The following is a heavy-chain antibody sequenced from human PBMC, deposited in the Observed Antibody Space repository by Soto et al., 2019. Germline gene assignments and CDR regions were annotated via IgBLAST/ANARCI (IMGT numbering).Heavy chain of an antibody. CDR2: ISYDGSNK. CDR1: GFTFSSYG. CDR3: AKDLYDSSGYYYVEKPDY. Sequence: QVQLVESGGGVVQPGRSLRLSCAASGFTFSSYGMHWVRQAPGKGLEWVAVISYDGSNKYYADSVKGRFTISRDNSKNTLYLQMNSLRAEDTAVYYCAKDLYDSSGYYYVEKPDYWGQGTLVTVSS. D-gene: IGHD3-22*01. J-gene: IGHJ4*02. V-gene: IGHV3-30*18.